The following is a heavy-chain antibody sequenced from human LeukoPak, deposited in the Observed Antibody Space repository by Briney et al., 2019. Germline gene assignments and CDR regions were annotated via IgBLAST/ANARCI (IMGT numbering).Heavy chain of an antibody. CDR3: ARNSGLGDSYYFDY. CDR2: TSAYNGNT. CDR1: GYTFTSYG. D-gene: IGHD1-26*01. J-gene: IGHJ4*02. V-gene: IGHV1-18*01. Sequence: GASVKVSCKASGYTFTSYGISWVRQAPGQGLEWMGWTSAYNGNTNYAQKLQGRVTMTTDTSTSTAYMELRSLRSDDTAVYYCARNSGLGDSYYFDYWGQGTLVTVSS.